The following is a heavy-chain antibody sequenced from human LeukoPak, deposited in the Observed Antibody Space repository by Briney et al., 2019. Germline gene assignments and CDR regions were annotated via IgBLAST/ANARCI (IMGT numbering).Heavy chain of an antibody. CDR2: ISGSGGST. Sequence: ETLSLTCTASGGSISSYYWSWVRQAPGKGLEWVSAISGSGGSTYYADSVKGRFTISRDNSKNTLYLQMNSLRAEDTAVYYCAKSSTYPIWGQGTMVTVSS. V-gene: IGHV3-23*01. J-gene: IGHJ3*02. D-gene: IGHD4-11*01. CDR1: GGSISSYY. CDR3: AKSSTYPI.